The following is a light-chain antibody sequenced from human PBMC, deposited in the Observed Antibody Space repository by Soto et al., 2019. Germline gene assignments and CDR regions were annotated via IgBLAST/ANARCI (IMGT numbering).Light chain of an antibody. CDR1: QDISNY. V-gene: IGKV1-39*01. CDR3: QQSYSTPIT. J-gene: IGKJ5*01. CDR2: AAS. Sequence: DIQMTQSPSSLSASVGDRVTITCQASQDISNYLNWYLQKPGKAPKLLIYAASNLQSGVPSRFSGSGSGTDFTLTISSLQPEDFATYFCQQSYSTPITFGQGTRLEIK.